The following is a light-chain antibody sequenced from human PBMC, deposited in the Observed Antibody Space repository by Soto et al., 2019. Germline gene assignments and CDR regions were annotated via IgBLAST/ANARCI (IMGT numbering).Light chain of an antibody. CDR3: SSYTTSNTRQIV. Sequence: QSALTQPASVSGSPRQSITISCTGTSGDVGGYNYVSWYQHHPGKAPKLMIFDVSNRPSGVSNRFSGSKSGNTASLTISGLQPEDEADYYCSSYTTSNTRQIVFGTGTKVTVL. CDR2: DVS. CDR1: SGDVGGYNY. J-gene: IGLJ1*01. V-gene: IGLV2-14*03.